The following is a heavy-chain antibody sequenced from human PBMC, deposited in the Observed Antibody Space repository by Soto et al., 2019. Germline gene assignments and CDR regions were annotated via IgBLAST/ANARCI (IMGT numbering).Heavy chain of an antibody. CDR2: INPSGGST. D-gene: IGHD3-22*01. J-gene: IGHJ4*02. V-gene: IGHV1-46*01. CDR3: ATPNHYYHSSGSYPIGY. CDR1: GYTFTSYY. Sequence: VSSVKVSCKASGYTFTSYYMHWVRQAPGQGIEWMGIINPSGGSTSYAQKFQGRVTMTRDTSTRTVDMELSSLRSEDTGVYCGATPNHYYHSSGSYPIGYWGQRTLVTVSS.